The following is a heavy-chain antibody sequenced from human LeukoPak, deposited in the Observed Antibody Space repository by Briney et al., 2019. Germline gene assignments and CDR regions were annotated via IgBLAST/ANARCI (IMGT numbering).Heavy chain of an antibody. CDR2: ISGSGGST. Sequence: GGSLRPSCAASGFTFSSYGMSWVRQAPGKGLEWVSAISGSGGSTYYADSVKGRFTISRDNSKNTLFLQMNSLRAEDSAVYYCATTRGSSFDYWGQGTLVTVSS. V-gene: IGHV3-23*01. D-gene: IGHD1-26*01. CDR1: GFTFSSYG. CDR3: ATTRGSSFDY. J-gene: IGHJ4*02.